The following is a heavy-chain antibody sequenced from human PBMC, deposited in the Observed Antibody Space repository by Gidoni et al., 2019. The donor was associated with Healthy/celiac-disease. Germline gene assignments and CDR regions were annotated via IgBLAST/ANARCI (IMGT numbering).Heavy chain of an antibody. J-gene: IGHJ3*02. Sequence: EVQLVESGGGLVQPGRSLRLSCAASGFTFVDYAMHWVRQAPGKGLEWVSGISWNSGSIGYADSVKGRFTISRDNAKNALYLQMNRLRAEDTALYYCAKDIYYDFSPDAFDIWGQGTMVTVSS. CDR2: ISWNSGSI. V-gene: IGHV3-9*01. D-gene: IGHD3-3*01. CDR1: GFTFVDYA. CDR3: AKDIYYDFSPDAFDI.